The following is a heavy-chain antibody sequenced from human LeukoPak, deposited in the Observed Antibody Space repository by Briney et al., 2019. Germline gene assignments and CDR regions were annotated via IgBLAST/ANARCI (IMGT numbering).Heavy chain of an antibody. CDR1: GGTFSSYA. J-gene: IGHJ4*02. V-gene: IGHV1-69*05. CDR2: IIPIFGTA. D-gene: IGHD6-19*01. Sequence: SSVKVSCKASGGTFSSYAIRWVRQAPGQGLEWMGGIIPIFGTANYAQKFQGRVTITTDESTSTAYVELSSLRSEDTAVYYCARVPSSGWYYFDYWGQGTLVTVSS. CDR3: ARVPSSGWYYFDY.